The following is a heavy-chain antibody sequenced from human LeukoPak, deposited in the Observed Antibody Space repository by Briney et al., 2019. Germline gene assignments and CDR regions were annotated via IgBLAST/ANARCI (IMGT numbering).Heavy chain of an antibody. J-gene: IGHJ4*02. D-gene: IGHD3-3*01. CDR1: GFTFSSYN. CDR2: ISSNTRVI. V-gene: IGHV3-48*01. CDR3: GRDFLEDPQ. Sequence: PGGSLRLSCAASGFTFSSYNMNWVRQAPGKGLEWVSYISSNTRVIHYADSVKGRFTISRDNGKNSLYLQMNSLRAEDTAVYYCGRDFLEDPQWGQGTLVTVSS.